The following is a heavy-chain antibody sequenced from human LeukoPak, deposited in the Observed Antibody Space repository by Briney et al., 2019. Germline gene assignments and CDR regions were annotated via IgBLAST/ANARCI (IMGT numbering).Heavy chain of an antibody. CDR3: ARGTSGSFPYYFDY. D-gene: IGHD1-26*01. CDR1: GGSISSYY. CDR2: IYYSGST. V-gene: IGHV4-59*01. J-gene: IGHJ4*02. Sequence: SETLSLTCTVSGGSISSYYWSWIRQPPGKGLEWIGYIYYSGSTNYNPSLKSRVTISVDTSKNQFSPKLSSVTAADTAVYYCARGTSGSFPYYFDYWGQGTLVTVSS.